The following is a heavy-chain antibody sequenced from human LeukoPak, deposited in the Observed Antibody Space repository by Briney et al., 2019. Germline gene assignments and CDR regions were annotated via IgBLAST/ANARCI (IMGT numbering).Heavy chain of an antibody. V-gene: IGHV1-3*01. CDR1: GYTLTSYA. D-gene: IGHD4-11*01. J-gene: IGHJ4*02. CDR3: ARGKATVTSFSFDY. Sequence: ASVKVSCKASGYTLTSYAMHWVRQAPGQGLEWMGWINPGNGNTQRSQRFKGRVTITRDTSASTAYMELSSLTSEDTAMYYCARGKATVTSFSFDYWGQGILVTVSS. CDR2: INPGNGNT.